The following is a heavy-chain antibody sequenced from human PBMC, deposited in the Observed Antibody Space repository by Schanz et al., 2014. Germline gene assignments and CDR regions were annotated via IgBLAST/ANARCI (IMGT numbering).Heavy chain of an antibody. CDR3: ARGDVNWFDP. Sequence: QVQLVQSGAEVKKPGASVKVSCKASGYTFTSYGISWVRQAPGQGPEWLGWINPNSDGTKYAQKFQGRVTMTRDTSVNTAYLDLSSLTSDDTAVYYCARGDVNWFDPGGQGTLVTVSS. V-gene: IGHV1-2*02. CDR2: INPNSDGT. J-gene: IGHJ5*02. CDR1: GYTFTSYG.